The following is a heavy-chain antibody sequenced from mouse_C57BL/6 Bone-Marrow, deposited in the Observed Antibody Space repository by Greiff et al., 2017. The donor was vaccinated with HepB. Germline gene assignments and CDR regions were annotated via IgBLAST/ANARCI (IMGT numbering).Heavy chain of an antibody. CDR1: GYTFTSYC. Sequence: VQLKESGTVLARPGASVKMSCKTSGYTFTSYCMHWVKQRPGQGLEWIGAIYPGNSDTSYNQKFKGKVTLTADTAASTAYMELSRLTNEDSAVYYCTRPSNWDGFAYWGQGTLVTVSA. J-gene: IGHJ3*01. V-gene: IGHV1-5*01. D-gene: IGHD4-1*01. CDR3: TRPSNWDGFAY. CDR2: IYPGNSDT.